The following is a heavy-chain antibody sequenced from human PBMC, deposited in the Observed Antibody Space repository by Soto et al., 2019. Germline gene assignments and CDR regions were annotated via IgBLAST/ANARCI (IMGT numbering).Heavy chain of an antibody. CDR2: INPNSGGT. J-gene: IGHJ4*02. Sequence: QVQLVQSGAEVKKPGASVKVSCKASGYTFTGYYMHWVRQAPGQGLEWMGWINPNSGGTNYAQKFQGRVTMTRDTSISTDYMEQSRLRTDDTAVYYCARVACRGGSCYYFGYWGQGTLVTVSS. CDR3: ARVACRGGSCYYFGY. CDR1: GYTFTGYY. D-gene: IGHD2-15*01. V-gene: IGHV1-2*02.